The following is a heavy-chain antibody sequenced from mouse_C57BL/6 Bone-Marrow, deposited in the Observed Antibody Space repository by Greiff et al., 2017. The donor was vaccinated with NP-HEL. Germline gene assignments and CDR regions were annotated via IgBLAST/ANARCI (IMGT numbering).Heavy chain of an antibody. CDR1: GFTFSDYG. D-gene: IGHD1-1*01. J-gene: IGHJ4*01. V-gene: IGHV5-17*01. Sequence: VMLVESGGGLVKPGGSLKLSCAASGFTFSDYGMHWVRQAPEKGLEWVAYISSGSSTIYYADTVKGRFTISRDNAKNTLFLQMTSLRSEDTAMYYCARNYYYGSSYAMDYWGQGTSVTVSS. CDR2: ISSGSSTI. CDR3: ARNYYYGSSYAMDY.